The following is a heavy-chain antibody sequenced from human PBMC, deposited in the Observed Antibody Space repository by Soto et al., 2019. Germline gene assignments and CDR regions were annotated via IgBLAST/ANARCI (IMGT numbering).Heavy chain of an antibody. CDR3: ARESDSGSYYFDY. CDR1: GGSVISGSYY. D-gene: IGHD3-10*01. Sequence: NPSETLSLTCTVSGGSVISGSYYWICMRQPPGKGLELIGYIYNSGSTNYNPSLKSRVTISVDTSKNHFSLRMSSVTAADTAVYYCARESDSGSYYFDYWGRGTLVTVSS. V-gene: IGHV4-61*03. J-gene: IGHJ4*02. CDR2: IYNSGST.